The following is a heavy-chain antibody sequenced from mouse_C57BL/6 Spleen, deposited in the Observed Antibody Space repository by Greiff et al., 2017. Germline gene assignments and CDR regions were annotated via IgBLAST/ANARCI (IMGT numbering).Heavy chain of an antibody. CDR1: GFTFTDYY. CDR2: IDPEDGET. D-gene: IGHD1-1*01. V-gene: IGHV14-2*01. CDR3: ARSDGCSYGFAY. Sequence: EVQLQQSGAELVKPGASVTLSCTASGFTFTDYYMHWVKQRTEQGLEWIGRIDPEDGETKYAPKFQGKATITADTSSNTAYLQLSSLSSEDTAVYCGARSDGCSYGFAYWGQGTLVTVSA. J-gene: IGHJ3*01.